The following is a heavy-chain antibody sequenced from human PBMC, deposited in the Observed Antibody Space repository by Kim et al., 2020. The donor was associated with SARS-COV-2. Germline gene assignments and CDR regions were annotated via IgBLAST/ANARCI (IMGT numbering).Heavy chain of an antibody. CDR2: INHSGST. J-gene: IGHJ5*02. Sequence: SETLSLTCAVYGGSFSGYYWSWIRQPPGKGLEWIGEINHSGSTNYNPSLKSRVTISVDTSKNQFSLKLSSVTAADTAVYYCARGGGYCSGGSCYSNVWFDPWGQGTLVTVSS. D-gene: IGHD2-15*01. V-gene: IGHV4-34*01. CDR3: ARGGGYCSGGSCYSNVWFDP. CDR1: GGSFSGYY.